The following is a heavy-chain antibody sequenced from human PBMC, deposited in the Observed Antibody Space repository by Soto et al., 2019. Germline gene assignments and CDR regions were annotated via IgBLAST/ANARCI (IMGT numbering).Heavy chain of an antibody. D-gene: IGHD2-2*01. CDR2: IYYSGTT. CDR1: GCSVSSGNYY. CDR3: ARFPRPASYYFDY. Sequence: PSETLSLTCTFSGCSVSSGNYYWSWIRQPPGKGLEWIGFIYYSGTTHYIPSLKSRVSISVDTSKNQFSLKLTSVTAADTAVYYCARFPRPASYYFDYWGQGTLVTVSS. J-gene: IGHJ4*02. V-gene: IGHV4-61*01.